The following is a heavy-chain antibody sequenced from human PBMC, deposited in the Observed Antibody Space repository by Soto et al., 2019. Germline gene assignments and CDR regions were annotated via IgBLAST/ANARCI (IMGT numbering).Heavy chain of an antibody. J-gene: IGHJ4*02. CDR3: ARETMVRAFDY. D-gene: IGHD3-10*01. CDR2: IXQXGXXX. Sequence: GGSLRLSCAASGFTFSSYWMSWVRQAPGKGLEWVANIXQXGXXXYXXXSVKGRFTISRDNAKNSLYLQMNSLRAEDTAVYYCARETMVRAFDYWGQGTLVTASS. V-gene: IGHV3-7*03. CDR1: GFTFSSYW.